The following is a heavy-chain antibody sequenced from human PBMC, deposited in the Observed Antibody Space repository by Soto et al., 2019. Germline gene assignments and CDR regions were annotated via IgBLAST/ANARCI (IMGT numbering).Heavy chain of an antibody. D-gene: IGHD3-16*01. CDR2: IYWNDDK. V-gene: IGHV2-5*01. Sequence: QITLKESGPTLVKPTQTLTLTCTFSGFSLSTSGVGVGWIRQPPGKALEWLALIYWNDDKRYSPSLKSGLTITKDTSKNQVVLTMTNMDPVDTATYYCAHIWLYHNWFDPWGQGTLVTVSS. CDR1: GFSLSTSGVG. J-gene: IGHJ5*02. CDR3: AHIWLYHNWFDP.